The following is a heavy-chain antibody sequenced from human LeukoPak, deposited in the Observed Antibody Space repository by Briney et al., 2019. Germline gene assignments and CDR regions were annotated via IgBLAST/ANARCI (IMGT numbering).Heavy chain of an antibody. J-gene: IGHJ4*02. Sequence: ATVKLSCKASGYTFTDRYMHWVKQAPGKGLEWVGRVDPEDGDITYAAKFKGRVIISADTSTDTSYMELDSLRSEDTAIYYCATVDDGTGYREGDFDFWGQGTLVTVSS. CDR2: VDPEDGDI. CDR3: ATVDDGTGYREGDFDF. D-gene: IGHD3-22*01. V-gene: IGHV1-69-2*01. CDR1: GYTFTDRY.